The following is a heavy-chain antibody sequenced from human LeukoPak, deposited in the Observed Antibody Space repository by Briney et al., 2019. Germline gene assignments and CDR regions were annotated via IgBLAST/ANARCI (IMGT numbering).Heavy chain of an antibody. J-gene: IGHJ4*02. V-gene: IGHV3-9*01. CDR3: AKASRLYDILTGYDY. D-gene: IGHD3-9*01. Sequence: GGSLSLSCAASGFTFDDYAMHWVRQAPGKGLEWVSGISWNSGSIGYADSVKGRFTISRDNAKNFLYLQMNSLRAEDTALNYCAKASRLYDILTGYDYWGQGTLVTVSS. CDR1: GFTFDDYA. CDR2: ISWNSGSI.